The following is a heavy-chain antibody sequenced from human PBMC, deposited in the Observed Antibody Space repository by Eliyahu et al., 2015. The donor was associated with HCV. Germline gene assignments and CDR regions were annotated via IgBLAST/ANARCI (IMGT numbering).Heavy chain of an antibody. CDR2: IDPSGGST. Sequence: QVQLVQSGAEVKKPGASVKVSCKASGYTFINYYMNWVRQAPGQGLDWMGMIDPSGGSTTYAQKFLGRVTVTRDTSTRTVYMELSSLRSDDTAVYYCARGVTTDYYYGMGVWGQGTTVTVSS. V-gene: IGHV1-46*03. CDR3: ARGVTTDYYYGMGV. CDR1: GYTFINYY. J-gene: IGHJ6*02. D-gene: IGHD4-17*01.